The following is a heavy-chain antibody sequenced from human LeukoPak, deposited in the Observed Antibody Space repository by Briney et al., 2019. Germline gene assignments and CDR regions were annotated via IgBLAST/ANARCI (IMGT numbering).Heavy chain of an antibody. CDR2: IKRKKDGGTT. D-gene: IGHD6-13*01. CDR3: TGSRWATNDY. Sequence: PGGSLRLSRTASGFPFNDAWMSWVRQAPGKGLEWVGRIKRKKDGGTTDYAAPAKGRFTILRDDSKNTLYMQMNSLKVEDTAVYYCTGSRWATNDYWGQETLDIVSS. CDR1: GFPFNDAW. V-gene: IGHV3-15*01. J-gene: IGHJ4*02.